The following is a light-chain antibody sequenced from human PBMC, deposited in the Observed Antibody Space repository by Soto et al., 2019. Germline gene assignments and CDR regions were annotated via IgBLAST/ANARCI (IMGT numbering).Light chain of an antibody. J-gene: IGKJ1*01. CDR1: QSVSSSY. Sequence: EIVLTHSPGTLSFSPWYRSTLSFSSSQSVSSSYLAWYQQKPGQAPRLLIYGASSRATGIPDRFSGSGSGTDFTLTISRLEPEDFAVYYCQQYGSSSWTFGQGTKVDIK. V-gene: IGKV3-20*01. CDR2: GAS. CDR3: QQYGSSSWT.